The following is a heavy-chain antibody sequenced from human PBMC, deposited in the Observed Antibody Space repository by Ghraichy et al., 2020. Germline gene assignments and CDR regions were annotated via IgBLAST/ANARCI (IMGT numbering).Heavy chain of an antibody. D-gene: IGHD2/OR15-2a*01. J-gene: IGHJ4*02. Sequence: GESLNISCVVSGFTFSNFPMSWVRQAPGKGLEWVSAISGSGVDTFYADSVKGRFTISRDSSKNTVYLQLNSLRAEDTAIYYCAKEVPVSASFDYWGQGTLVIVSS. CDR2: ISGSGVDT. CDR1: GFTFSNFP. V-gene: IGHV3-23*01. CDR3: AKEVPVSASFDY.